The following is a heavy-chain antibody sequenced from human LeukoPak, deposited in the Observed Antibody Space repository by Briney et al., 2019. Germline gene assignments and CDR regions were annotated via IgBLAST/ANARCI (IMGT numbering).Heavy chain of an antibody. CDR3: ARDSGFAAAGGYFDY. CDR1: GFTFSSYA. V-gene: IGHV3-30-3*01. Sequence: GRSLRLSCAAYGFTFSSYAMHWLRPAQGQGREWVAVISYDGSNKYYADSVKGRFTISRDNSKNTLYLQMNRLRAEDTAVYYCARDSGFAAAGGYFDYWGQGTLVTVSS. J-gene: IGHJ4*02. CDR2: ISYDGSNK. D-gene: IGHD6-13*01.